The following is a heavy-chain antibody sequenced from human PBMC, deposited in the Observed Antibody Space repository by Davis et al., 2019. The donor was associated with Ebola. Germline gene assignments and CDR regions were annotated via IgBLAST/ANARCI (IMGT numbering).Heavy chain of an antibody. V-gene: IGHV3-30*19. CDR3: ARDEVYTNYGSRFDF. CDR2: ISYDGSRR. CDR1: GFTFSSFG. D-gene: IGHD4-11*01. J-gene: IGHJ4*02. Sequence: GESLKISCAASGFTFSSFGMHWVRLAPGQGLEWVAVISYDGSRRYYADSVKGRFTISRDNSKNTMYLQINSLRAEDTAVYSCARDEVYTNYGSRFDFWGQGTLVAVSS.